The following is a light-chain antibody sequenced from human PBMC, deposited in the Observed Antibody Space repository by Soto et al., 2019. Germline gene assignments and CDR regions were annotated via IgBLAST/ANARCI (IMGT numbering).Light chain of an antibody. CDR1: QGLVYTDGNIY. Sequence: DVVMTQSPLSLPVTLGQSASISCRSTQGLVYTDGNIYLNWFHQRPGQPPRRVIYMISKRDSGVPDRFSGSGSGTDFTLTISRVEAEDVGVYYCMQGTHWPWTFGQGTKVEMK. V-gene: IGKV2-30*01. CDR2: MIS. J-gene: IGKJ1*01. CDR3: MQGTHWPWT.